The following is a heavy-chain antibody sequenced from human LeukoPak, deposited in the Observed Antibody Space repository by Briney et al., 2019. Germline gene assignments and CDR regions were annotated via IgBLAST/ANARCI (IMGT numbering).Heavy chain of an antibody. Sequence: GGSLRLSCAASGFTFSDYYMSWNRQAPGKGLEWVSYIRSSSSYTNYADSVKGRFTISRDNSKNRLYLQMNSLRAEDTAVYYCAKRPRGNYLDPFDYWGQGTLVTVSS. V-gene: IGHV3-11*03. D-gene: IGHD3-10*01. CDR2: IRSSSSYT. J-gene: IGHJ4*02. CDR3: AKRPRGNYLDPFDY. CDR1: GFTFSDYY.